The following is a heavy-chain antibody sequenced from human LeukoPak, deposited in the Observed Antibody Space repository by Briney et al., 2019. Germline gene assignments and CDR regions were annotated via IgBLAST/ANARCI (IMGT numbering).Heavy chain of an antibody. Sequence: PGRSLRLSCAASGFTFSSYAMHWVRQAPGKGLEWVAVISYDGSNKYFADSVKGRFTISRDSSKNTLYLQMNSLRVDDTAVYYCAKDGTRGIRFGKIPHYFDYWGQGTLVTVSS. J-gene: IGHJ4*02. CDR1: GFTFSSYA. D-gene: IGHD3-10*01. CDR2: ISYDGSNK. V-gene: IGHV3-30*04. CDR3: AKDGTRGIRFGKIPHYFDY.